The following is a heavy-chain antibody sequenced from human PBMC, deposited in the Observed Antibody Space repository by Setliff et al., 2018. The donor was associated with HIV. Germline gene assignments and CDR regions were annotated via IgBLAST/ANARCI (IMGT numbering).Heavy chain of an antibody. CDR3: ARGLSFYDPGGSDY. CDR2: IYTSGST. J-gene: IGHJ4*02. V-gene: IGHV4-4*09. CDR1: GGSISSYY. D-gene: IGHD3-22*01. Sequence: PSETLSLTCTVSGGSISSYYWSWIRQPPGKGLEWIGYIYTSGSTNYNPSLKSRVTISVDTSKNQFSLKLSSVTAADTAVYYCARGLSFYDPGGSDYRGQGALVTVSS.